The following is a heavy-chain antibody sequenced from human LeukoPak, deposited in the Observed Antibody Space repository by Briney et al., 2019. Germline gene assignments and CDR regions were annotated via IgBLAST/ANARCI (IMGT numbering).Heavy chain of an antibody. J-gene: IGHJ4*02. CDR3: ARDRIPDY. D-gene: IGHD2-15*01. V-gene: IGHV4-34*01. CDR1: GFTFSSYS. Sequence: PGGSLRLSCAASGFTFSSYSMNWVRQAPGKGLEWIGEISYGGSTNDNPSLKSRVTISVDTSKNQFSLKLSSVTAADTAVYYCARDRIPDYWGQGTLVTVSS. CDR2: ISYGGST.